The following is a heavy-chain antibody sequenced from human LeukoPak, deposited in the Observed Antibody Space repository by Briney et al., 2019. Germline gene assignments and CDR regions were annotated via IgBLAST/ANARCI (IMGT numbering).Heavy chain of an antibody. CDR3: AKAYYYDSSGYYPYPYFDY. J-gene: IGHJ4*02. CDR2: ISGSGGST. V-gene: IGHV3-23*01. D-gene: IGHD3-22*01. Sequence: GGSLRLSCAASGFTFGSYAMSWVRQAPGKGLEWVSAISGSGGSTYYADSVKGRFTISRDNSKNTLYLQMNSLRAEDTAVYYCAKAYYYDSSGYYPYPYFDYWGQGTLVTVSS. CDR1: GFTFGSYA.